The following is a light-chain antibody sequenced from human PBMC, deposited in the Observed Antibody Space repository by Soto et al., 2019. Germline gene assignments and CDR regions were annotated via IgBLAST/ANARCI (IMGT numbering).Light chain of an antibody. Sequence: EIVLTQSPDTLSLFPGERATLSCRASQSISSTYLAWYQQKPGQAPRPLISAASNRATGTPDSFSGSGSGTDFTLTISRLEPEDFAVYYCQQYGSSRWTFGQGTKVEVK. CDR2: AAS. V-gene: IGKV3-20*01. CDR1: QSISSTY. CDR3: QQYGSSRWT. J-gene: IGKJ1*01.